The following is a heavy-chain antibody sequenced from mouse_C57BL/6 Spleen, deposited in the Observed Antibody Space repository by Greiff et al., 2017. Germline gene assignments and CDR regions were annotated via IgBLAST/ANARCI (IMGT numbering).Heavy chain of an antibody. V-gene: IGHV5-17*01. J-gene: IGHJ2*01. Sequence: EVHLVESGGGLVKPGGSLKLSCAASGFTFSDYGMHWVRQAPEKGLEWVAYISSGSSTIYYADTVNGRFTISRDNAKNTLFLQMTSLRSEDTAMYYCAKLGHFDYWGQGTTLTVSS. CDR2: ISSGSSTI. CDR3: AKLGHFDY. CDR1: GFTFSDYG. D-gene: IGHD4-1*01.